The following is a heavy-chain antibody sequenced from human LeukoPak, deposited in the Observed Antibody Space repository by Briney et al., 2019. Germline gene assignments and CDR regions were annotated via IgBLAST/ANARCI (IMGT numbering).Heavy chain of an antibody. CDR2: ISGSGGST. CDR3: AKGRVAAAGTKVGY. J-gene: IGHJ4*02. CDR1: GFTFTNYA. Sequence: GGSLRLSCAASGFTFTNYAMTWIRQAPGKGLEWVSAISGSGGSTYYADSVKGRFTISRDNSKNTLYLQMNSLRAEDTAVYYCAKGRVAAAGTKVGYWGQGTLVTVSS. V-gene: IGHV3-23*01. D-gene: IGHD6-13*01.